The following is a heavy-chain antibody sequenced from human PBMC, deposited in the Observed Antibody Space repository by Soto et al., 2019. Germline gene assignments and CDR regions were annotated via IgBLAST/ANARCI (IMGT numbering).Heavy chain of an antibody. D-gene: IGHD1-26*01. J-gene: IGHJ4*02. CDR3: TRSIVGTTSSDY. CDR1: GFTFSDYY. Sequence: EVQLVESGGGLVQPGGSLRLSCAGSGFTFSDYYIDWVRQAPGKGLEWVGRSRDKGNSYSTDYAASVKGRFTVSRDASKNSLYLQINSLQTEDTALYYCTRSIVGTTSSDYWGQGTLVTVSS. V-gene: IGHV3-72*01. CDR2: SRDKGNSYST.